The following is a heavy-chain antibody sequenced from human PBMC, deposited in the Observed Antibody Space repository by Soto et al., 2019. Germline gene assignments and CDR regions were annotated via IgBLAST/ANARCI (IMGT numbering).Heavy chain of an antibody. CDR3: ARDPCGSDRYSGLDY. CDR2: ISYNGRT. D-gene: IGHD2-21*02. J-gene: IGHJ4*02. CDR1: AGSITGDSYY. V-gene: IGHV4-61*01. Sequence: PSETLSLTCNVSAGSITGDSYYWTWIRQPPGKGLEWLGYISYNGRTNYNPSLKSRVTISVDTSRKQFFLRLTSVTAADTAIYYCARDPCGSDRYSGLDYWGQGSLVTVSS.